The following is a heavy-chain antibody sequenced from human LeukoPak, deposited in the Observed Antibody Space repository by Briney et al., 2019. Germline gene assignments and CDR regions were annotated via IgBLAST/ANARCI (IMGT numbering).Heavy chain of an antibody. CDR2: IGSDNKP. J-gene: IGHJ3*02. Sequence: PGGSLRLSCEASGFTFSAYAMTWVRQAPGKGLEWVSSIGSDNKPHYSDSVKGRFTTSRDNSKNTLYLQMNSLRAEDTAVYYCARGDCSGGSCEAAFDIWGQGTMVTVSS. V-gene: IGHV3-NL1*01. CDR1: GFTFSAYA. D-gene: IGHD2-15*01. CDR3: ARGDCSGGSCEAAFDI.